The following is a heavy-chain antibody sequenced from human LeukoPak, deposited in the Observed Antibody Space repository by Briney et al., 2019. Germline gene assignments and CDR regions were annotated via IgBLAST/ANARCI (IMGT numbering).Heavy chain of an antibody. J-gene: IGHJ5*02. V-gene: IGHV1-2*02. CDR2: INPNSGGT. Sequence: ASVKVSRKASGYTFTGYYMHWVRQAPGQGLEWMGWINPNSGGTNYAQKFQGRVTMTRDTSISTAYMELSRLRSDDTAVYYCARDCFGFLNWFDPWGQGTLVTVSS. CDR3: ARDCFGFLNWFDP. CDR1: GYTFTGYY. D-gene: IGHD3-3*01.